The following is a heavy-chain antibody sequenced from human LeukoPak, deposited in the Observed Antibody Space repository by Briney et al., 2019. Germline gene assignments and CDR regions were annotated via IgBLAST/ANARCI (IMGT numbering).Heavy chain of an antibody. D-gene: IGHD3-10*01. J-gene: IGHJ4*02. CDR1: NVSISSYT. V-gene: IGHV4-4*09. CDR3: ARLRVSGSYLYYFDY. CDR2: ILTSGTT. Sequence: PSETLCLTCTVSNVSISSYTWSWVRQPPGKGLEWVWYILTSGTTNYNTPLNSRRAIPVDTSKNRFTLQRSSVTAADTAVDYCARLRVSGSYLYYFDYWGQGTLVTVSS.